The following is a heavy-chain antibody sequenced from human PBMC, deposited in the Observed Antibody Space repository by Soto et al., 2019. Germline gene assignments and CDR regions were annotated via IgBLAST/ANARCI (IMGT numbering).Heavy chain of an antibody. CDR2: ISGSGGST. CDR3: AKEIADIVVVPAATDTWFGELFPPYYMDV. V-gene: IGHV3-23*01. Sequence: GGSLRLSCAASGFTFSSYAMSWVRQAPGKGLEWVSAISGSGGSTYYADSVKGRFTISRDNSRNTLYLQMNSLRAEDTAVYYWAKEIADIVVVPAATDTWFGELFPPYYMDVWGKGTTVTVSS. J-gene: IGHJ6*03. D-gene: IGHD2-2*01. CDR1: GFTFSSYA.